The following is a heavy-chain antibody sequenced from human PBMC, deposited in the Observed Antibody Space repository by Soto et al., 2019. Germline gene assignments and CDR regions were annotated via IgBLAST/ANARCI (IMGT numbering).Heavy chain of an antibody. D-gene: IGHD2-21*01. Sequence: QVQLQQWGAGLLKPSETLSLTCAVHGGSFSGYYWSWIRQHPGKGLEWIGEINHSGSTNYNPSPKSRVTISVDTSTNQFSLKLSSVTAADTAVYYCAREGRVVSAIQGYFQHWGQGTLVTVSS. V-gene: IGHV4-34*01. CDR3: AREGRVVSAIQGYFQH. CDR1: GGSFSGYY. CDR2: INHSGST. J-gene: IGHJ1*01.